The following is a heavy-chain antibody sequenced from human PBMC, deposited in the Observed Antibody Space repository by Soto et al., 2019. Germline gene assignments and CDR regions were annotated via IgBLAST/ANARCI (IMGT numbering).Heavy chain of an antibody. J-gene: IGHJ4*02. CDR3: ATRSPAFDY. V-gene: IGHV1-18*01. CDR1: GYTFTSYG. CDR2: ITTDKGKT. Sequence: QVQLVQSGPEVKKPGALVKVSCKTSGYTFTSYGISWVRQAPGQGLAWMGWITTDKGKTTYAQKFQGRVTMTTDTSTSTAYMELRSLRSDDTAVYYCATRSPAFDYWGQGTLVTVSS.